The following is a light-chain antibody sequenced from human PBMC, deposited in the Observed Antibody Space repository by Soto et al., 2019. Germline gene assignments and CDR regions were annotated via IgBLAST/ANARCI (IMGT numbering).Light chain of an antibody. V-gene: IGKV3-20*01. CDR3: QQYASSPRT. Sequence: EIVLTQSPGTLSLSPGERATLSCRASQTVRNTYLAWYQQKPGQAPRVLIYGASSRATGIPDRFSGSGSGTDFTLTISRLEPEDFAVYYCQQYASSPRTFGQGTKVEIK. CDR1: QTVRNTY. CDR2: GAS. J-gene: IGKJ1*01.